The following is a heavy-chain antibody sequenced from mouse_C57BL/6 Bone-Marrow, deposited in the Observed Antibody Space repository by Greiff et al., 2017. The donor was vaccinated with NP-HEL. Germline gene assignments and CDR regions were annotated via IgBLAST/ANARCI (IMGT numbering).Heavy chain of an antibody. Sequence: QVTLKVSGPGILQSSQTLSLTCSFSGFSLSTSGMGVSWIRQPSGKGLEWLAHIYWDDDKRYNPSLKSRLTISKDTSRNQVFIKITNVDTADTATYYCARRVTTVVATDYAMDYWGQGTSVTVSS. CDR1: GFSLSTSGMG. D-gene: IGHD1-1*01. J-gene: IGHJ4*01. CDR2: IYWDDDK. V-gene: IGHV8-12*01. CDR3: ARRVTTVVATDYAMDY.